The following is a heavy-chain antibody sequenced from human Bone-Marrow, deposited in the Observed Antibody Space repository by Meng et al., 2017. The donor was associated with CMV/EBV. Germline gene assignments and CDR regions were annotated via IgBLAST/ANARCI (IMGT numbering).Heavy chain of an antibody. Sequence: GESLKISCAASGFTFSNAWMSWVRQAPGKGLEWVGRIKSKTDGGTTDYAAPVKGRFTISRDDSKNTLYLQMNSLKTEDTAVYYCTTRGYSYGYNVYFDYWGQGTLVTVSS. CDR2: IKSKTDGGTT. CDR3: TTRGYSYGYNVYFDY. J-gene: IGHJ4*02. CDR1: GFTFSNAW. D-gene: IGHD5-18*01. V-gene: IGHV3-15*01.